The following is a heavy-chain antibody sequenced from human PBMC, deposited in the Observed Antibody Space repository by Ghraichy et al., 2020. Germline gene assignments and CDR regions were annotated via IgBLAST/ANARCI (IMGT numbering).Heavy chain of an antibody. D-gene: IGHD7-27*01. CDR3: AREPPLDNWGSRILFDF. CDR2: VNPSGGST. V-gene: IGHV1-46*03. Sequence: ASVKVSCKASGYSFTDYYIHWVRQAPGQGLEWMGIVNPSGGSTTYAQRFQGRVTMTRDTSTSTVYMELSSLRSEDTAVYYCAREPPLDNWGSRILFDFWGQGTLVTVSS. J-gene: IGHJ4*02. CDR1: GYSFTDYY.